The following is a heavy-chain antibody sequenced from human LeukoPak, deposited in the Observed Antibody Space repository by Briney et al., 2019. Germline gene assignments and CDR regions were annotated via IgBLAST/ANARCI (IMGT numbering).Heavy chain of an antibody. V-gene: IGHV3-21*01. CDR1: GFTFSSYS. J-gene: IGHJ4*02. CDR2: ISSSSSYI. D-gene: IGHD1-26*01. CDR3: ARGAVGASLLFDY. Sequence: GGSLRLSCAASGFTFSSYSMNWVRQAPGQGLEWGSSISSSSSYIYYADSVKGRFTISRDNAKNSLYLQMNSLRAEDTAVYYCARGAVGASLLFDYWGQGTLVTVSS.